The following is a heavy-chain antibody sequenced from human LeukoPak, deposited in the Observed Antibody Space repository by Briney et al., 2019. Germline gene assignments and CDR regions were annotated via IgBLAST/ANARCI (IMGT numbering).Heavy chain of an antibody. CDR2: INHSGST. V-gene: IGHV4-34*01. D-gene: IGHD3-22*01. Sequence: SETLSLTCAVYGGSFSGYYWSWIRQPPGKGLEWIGEINHSGSTNYNPSLKSRVTISVDTSKNQFSLKLSSVTAADTAVYYCARTRYDSSGYTWSGGFDYWGQGTLVTVSS. CDR1: GGSFSGYY. CDR3: ARTRYDSSGYTWSGGFDY. J-gene: IGHJ4*02.